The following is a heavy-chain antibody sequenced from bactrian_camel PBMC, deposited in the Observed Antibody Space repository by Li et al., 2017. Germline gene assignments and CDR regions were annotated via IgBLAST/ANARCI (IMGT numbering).Heavy chain of an antibody. V-gene: IGHV3S31*01. CDR1: GFTFSDFP. CDR3: AKDRLQWIMRQELDA. D-gene: IGHD2*01. J-gene: IGHJ3*01. CDR2: ITSGGGAT. Sequence: VQLVESGGGLVQPGGSLTLSCTASGFTFSDFPMSWVRQAPGKGLEWVSSITSGGGATYYADSVKDRLTISRDNAKNTLHLELNRLKTEDTATYFCAKDRLQWIMRQELDAWGQGTQVTVS.